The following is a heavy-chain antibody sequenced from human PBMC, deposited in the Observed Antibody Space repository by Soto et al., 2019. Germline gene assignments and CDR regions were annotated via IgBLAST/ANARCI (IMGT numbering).Heavy chain of an antibody. CDR2: ISGSGGST. CDR1: GFTFSSYA. J-gene: IGHJ4*02. V-gene: IGHV3-23*01. Sequence: GGSLRLSCAASGFTFSSYAMSWVRQAPGKGLEWVSVISGSGGSTHYADSVKGRSTISRDNSKNTLYLQVNSLRAEDTAVYYCAKEADISGYHPDYWGQGTQVTVS. D-gene: IGHD3-22*01. CDR3: AKEADISGYHPDY.